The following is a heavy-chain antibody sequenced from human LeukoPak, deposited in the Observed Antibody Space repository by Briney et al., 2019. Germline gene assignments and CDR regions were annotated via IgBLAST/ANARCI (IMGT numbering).Heavy chain of an antibody. V-gene: IGHV1-69*13. D-gene: IGHD2-2*02. J-gene: IGHJ4*02. CDR2: IIPIFGTA. CDR1: GGTFSSYA. Sequence: VKVSCKASGGTFSSYAISWVRQAPGQGLEWMGGIIPIFGTANYAQKFQGRVTITADESTSTAYMELSSLRSEDTAVYYCARSYCSSTSCYKGLFDYWGQGTLVTVSS. CDR3: ARSYCSSTSCYKGLFDY.